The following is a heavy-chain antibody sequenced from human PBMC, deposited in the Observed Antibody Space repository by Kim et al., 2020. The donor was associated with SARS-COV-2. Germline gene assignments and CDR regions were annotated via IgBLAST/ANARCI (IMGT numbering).Heavy chain of an antibody. J-gene: IGHJ4*02. V-gene: IGHV3-23*01. CDR2: GDRT. Sequence: GDRTYYADSVKGCFTVSRDNSENTLYLQMNSLRAEDTAVYYCAKDDSLNYWGQGTQVTVSS. D-gene: IGHD2-21*01. CDR3: AKDDSLNY.